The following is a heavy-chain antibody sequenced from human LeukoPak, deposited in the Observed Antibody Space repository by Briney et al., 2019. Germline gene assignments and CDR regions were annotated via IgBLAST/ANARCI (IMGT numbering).Heavy chain of an antibody. CDR3: ARGGYDYVWESYRSRWFDP. Sequence: SETLSLTCAVYGGSFSGYYWSWIRQPPGKGLEWIGEINHSGSTNYNPSLKSRVTISVDTSKNQFSLKLSSVTAADTAVYYCARGGYDYVWESYRSRWFDPWGQGTLVTVSS. D-gene: IGHD3-16*02. J-gene: IGHJ5*02. V-gene: IGHV4-34*01. CDR1: GGSFSGYY. CDR2: INHSGST.